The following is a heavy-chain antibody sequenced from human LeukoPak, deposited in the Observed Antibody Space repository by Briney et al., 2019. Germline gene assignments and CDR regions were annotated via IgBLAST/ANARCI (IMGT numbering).Heavy chain of an antibody. CDR1: GYTFTGHY. Sequence: GASVTVSYMASGYTFTGHYMHWVRQAPGQGVERVGWINPNSCDTNYAQKFQGRVTMTRDTSIRTAYMELTRLTSDDTAVYYCARDSVYYVSFNWFDPWGQGSLVTVSS. V-gene: IGHV1-2*02. CDR2: INPNSCDT. J-gene: IGHJ5*02. D-gene: IGHD3-10*01. CDR3: ARDSVYYVSFNWFDP.